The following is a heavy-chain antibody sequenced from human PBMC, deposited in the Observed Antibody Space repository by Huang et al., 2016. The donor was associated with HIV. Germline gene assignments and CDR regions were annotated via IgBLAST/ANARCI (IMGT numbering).Heavy chain of an antibody. J-gene: IGHJ6*03. CDR2: EDSGQKT. CDR1: GFDFGEYI. Sequence: HLVESGGGFARPGESLTKSCVGTGFDFGEYIFNWVRPAPGWGVVVLSIIEDSGQKTYDTIAVRGRFTIAGDNARQSVYLQMKSLRGSETAKYYCVRDTAYRSGFYNYYYMDVWGNGTAVTVSS. CDR3: VRDTAYRSGFYNYYYMDV. V-gene: IGHV3-48*01. D-gene: IGHD6-25*01.